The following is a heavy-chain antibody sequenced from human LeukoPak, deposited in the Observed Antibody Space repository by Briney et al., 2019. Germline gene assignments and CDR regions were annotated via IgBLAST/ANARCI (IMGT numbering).Heavy chain of an antibody. D-gene: IGHD6-19*01. J-gene: IGHJ4*02. Sequence: GGSLRLSCAASGFTFSSYGMHWVRQAPGKGLEWVAFIRYDGSNKYYADSVKGRFTISRDNSKNTLYLQMNSLRAEDTAVYYCAKSHSSGWYQVPSFDYWGQGTLVTVSS. CDR3: AKSHSSGWYQVPSFDY. V-gene: IGHV3-30*02. CDR2: IRYDGSNK. CDR1: GFTFSSYG.